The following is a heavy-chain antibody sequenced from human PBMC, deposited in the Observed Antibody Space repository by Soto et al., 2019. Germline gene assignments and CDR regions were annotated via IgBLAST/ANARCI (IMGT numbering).Heavy chain of an antibody. J-gene: IGHJ4*02. D-gene: IGHD2-2*01. V-gene: IGHV4-59*12. Sequence: SETLSLTCTVSRGSISSYYWSWIRQPPGKGPEWIGYVYHSGTTNYNPSLESRVTISLDTSKNQFSLKLTSVTAADTALYFCARPTYCSSSSCSGPLHFCGQGTLVTLSS. CDR3: ARPTYCSSSSCSGPLHF. CDR2: VYHSGTT. CDR1: RGSISSYY.